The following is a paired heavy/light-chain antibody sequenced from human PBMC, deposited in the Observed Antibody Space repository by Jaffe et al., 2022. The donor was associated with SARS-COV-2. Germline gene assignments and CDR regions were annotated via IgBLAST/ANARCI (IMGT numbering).Heavy chain of an antibody. D-gene: IGHD2-15*01. J-gene: IGHJ4*02. CDR3: ARHQCHCSGGDCYSGLDY. Sequence: QVQLVQSGAEVKKPGASVRLSCKASGYTFTTSCMHWVRQAPGQGLEWMGIISLSGGSTNYAQNFQGRVTMTRDTSTNIVFMELSRLKSEDTAVYYCARHQCHCSGGDCYSGLDYWGQGTLVTVSS. V-gene: IGHV1-46*01. CDR2: ISLSGGST. CDR1: GYTFTTSC.
Light chain of an antibody. CDR2: DAS. J-gene: IGKJ2*01. CDR3: QQRRNGYT. Sequence: EIVLTQSPATLSLSPGERATLSCRASQTVYNYLAWYQQKPGQAPRLLIYDASNRATGIPARFSGSGSGTDFTLTISSLEPEDFAAYYCQQRRNGYTFGQGTKLEIK. V-gene: IGKV3-11*01. CDR1: QTVYNY.